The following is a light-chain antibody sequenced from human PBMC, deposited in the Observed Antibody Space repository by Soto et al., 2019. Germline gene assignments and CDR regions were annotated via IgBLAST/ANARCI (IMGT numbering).Light chain of an antibody. Sequence: EIVLTQSPGTLSLSPGERATLSCRASQSVSSSYLAWYQQKPGQAPRLLIYGASSRATGIPDRFSGSGSGTDFTLTISRLEPEDFAVYYCQHYGTSPTWTFDQGTKVEI. V-gene: IGKV3-20*01. CDR1: QSVSSSY. J-gene: IGKJ1*01. CDR2: GAS. CDR3: QHYGTSPTWT.